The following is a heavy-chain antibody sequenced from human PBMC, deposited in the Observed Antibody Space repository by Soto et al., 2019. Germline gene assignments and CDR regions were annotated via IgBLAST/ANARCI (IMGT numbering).Heavy chain of an antibody. CDR2: INPSGGST. J-gene: IGHJ4*02. CDR3: ARVRPARVYGGIDFDY. V-gene: IGHV1-46*01. Sequence: QVQLVQSGAEVKKPGASVKVSCKAYGYTFTRYYMHWVRQAHGQGLEWLGIINPSGGSTSYAQKFQGRFTMTRDTSTRTVYMELSSLISEDTAVYYCARVRPARVYGGIDFDYWGQGTLVTVSS. D-gene: IGHD4-17*01. CDR1: GYTFTRYY.